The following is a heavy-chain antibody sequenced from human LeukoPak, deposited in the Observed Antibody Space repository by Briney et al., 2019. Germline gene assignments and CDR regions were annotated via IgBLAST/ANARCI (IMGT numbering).Heavy chain of an antibody. V-gene: IGHV4-61*02. CDR3: ARAPTICGYYENWFDP. CDR1: GGSISSGSYY. J-gene: IGHJ5*02. CDR2: IYTSGST. D-gene: IGHD3-22*01. Sequence: TLSLTCTVSGGSISSGSYYWSWIRQPAGKGLEWIGRIYTSGSTNYNPSLKSRVTISVDTSKNQFSLKLSSVTAADTAVYYCARAPTICGYYENWFDPWGQGTPVTVSS.